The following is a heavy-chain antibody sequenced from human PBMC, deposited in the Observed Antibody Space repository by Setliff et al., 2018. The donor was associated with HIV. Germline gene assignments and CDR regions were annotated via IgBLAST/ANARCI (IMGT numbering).Heavy chain of an antibody. CDR1: GYLFTGYY. CDR3: AKDRGRGNWLDP. V-gene: IGHV1-8*02. CDR2: MNPNSGNT. J-gene: IGHJ5*02. D-gene: IGHD1-26*01. Sequence: ASVKVSCKASGYLFTGYYMHWVRQAPGQGLEWMGWMNPNSGNTGYAQKFQGRVNMTMDTSTSTVYMDLSSLRSEDTAVYYCAKDRGRGNWLDPWGQGTLVTVSS.